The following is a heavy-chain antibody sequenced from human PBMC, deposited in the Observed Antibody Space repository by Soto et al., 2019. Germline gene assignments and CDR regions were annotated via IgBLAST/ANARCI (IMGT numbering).Heavy chain of an antibody. J-gene: IGHJ4*02. Sequence: VQLVESGGGVVQPGRSLRLSCAASGFTFSDYAMHWVRQAPGKGLEWVAVVSHDGRNTHYADSVKGRFTISRDSSKNTVDQEMTSLRAEDTAVYYCAKGGRQWLVTSDFNYWGQGALVTVSS. CDR1: GFTFSDYA. CDR3: AKGGRQWLVTSDFNY. D-gene: IGHD6-19*01. V-gene: IGHV3-30*18. CDR2: VSHDGRNT.